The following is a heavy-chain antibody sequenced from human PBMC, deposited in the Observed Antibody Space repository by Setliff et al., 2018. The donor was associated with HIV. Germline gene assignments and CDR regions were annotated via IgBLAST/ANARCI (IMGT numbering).Heavy chain of an antibody. J-gene: IGHJ4*02. CDR1: GFTFSSYA. CDR3: ARDWQQAFDY. D-gene: IGHD6-13*01. Sequence: GGSLRLSCAASGFTFSSYAMHWVRQAPGKGLEWVANINEVGSEQFYGDSVKGRFTISRDNSKNTLYLQMNSLRAEDTAVYYCARDWQQAFDYWGQGTLVTVSS. CDR2: INEVGSEQ. V-gene: IGHV3-30*14.